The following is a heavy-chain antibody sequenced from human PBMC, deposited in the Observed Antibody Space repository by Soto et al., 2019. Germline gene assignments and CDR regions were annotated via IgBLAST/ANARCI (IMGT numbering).Heavy chain of an antibody. V-gene: IGHV1-18*01. CDR1: GYTFTSYG. CDR3: ARALRLVPAASWFDP. J-gene: IGHJ5*02. CDR2: ISAYNGNT. D-gene: IGHD2-2*01. Sequence: QVQLVQSGAEVKKPGASVKVSCKASGYTFTSYGIIWVRQAPGQGLEWMGWISAYNGNTNYAQKLQGRVTMTTDTSTSTAYMELRSLRSDDTAVYYCARALRLVPAASWFDPWGQGTLVTVSS.